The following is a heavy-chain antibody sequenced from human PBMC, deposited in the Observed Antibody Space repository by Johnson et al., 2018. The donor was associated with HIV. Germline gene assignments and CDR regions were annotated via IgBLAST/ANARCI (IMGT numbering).Heavy chain of an antibody. CDR1: GFTFSSYA. Sequence: QVQLVESGGGVVQPGRSLRLSCAASGFTFSSYAMHWVRQAPGTGLEWVAVISYYGSNKYYADSVQGRFTISRDKSKNTLYLQMNSLRAEDTAVYYCARSLGVVGAIGKGAFDIWGQGTMVTVSS. J-gene: IGHJ3*02. D-gene: IGHD1-26*01. CDR2: ISYYGSNK. CDR3: ARSLGVVGAIGKGAFDI. V-gene: IGHV3-30*04.